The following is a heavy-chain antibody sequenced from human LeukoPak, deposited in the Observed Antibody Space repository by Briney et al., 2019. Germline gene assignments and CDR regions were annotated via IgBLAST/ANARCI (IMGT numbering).Heavy chain of an antibody. CDR2: INPSGGGT. CDR3: ARGYYDTRGSAFDI. CDR1: GYTFSSYY. J-gene: IGHJ3*02. Sequence: VASVKVSCKASGYTFSSYYMHWVRQAPGQGLEWMGIINPSGGGTRYAQKFQGRVTMTGDTSTSTVYMDLSSLRSEDTAMYYCARGYYDTRGSAFDIWGQGTMVTVSS. D-gene: IGHD3-22*01. V-gene: IGHV1-46*01.